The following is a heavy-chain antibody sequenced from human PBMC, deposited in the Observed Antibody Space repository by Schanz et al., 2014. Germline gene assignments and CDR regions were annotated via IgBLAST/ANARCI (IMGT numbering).Heavy chain of an antibody. D-gene: IGHD4-17*01. CDR2: MNPTTGNR. CDR1: GYSFTTYD. J-gene: IGHJ4*02. V-gene: IGHV1-8*01. Sequence: QVQLVQSGAEVKKPGASVRVSCKASGYSFTTYDVNWVRQATGQGLEWMGWMNPTTGNRGYAQNFQGRVTMTRGTSLKAASVDVAALKFEDAGLFYCAIHYGDRPLWGQGTLIAVSS. CDR3: AIHYGDRPL.